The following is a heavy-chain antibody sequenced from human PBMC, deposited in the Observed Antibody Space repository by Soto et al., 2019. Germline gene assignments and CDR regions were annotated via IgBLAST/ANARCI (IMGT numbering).Heavy chain of an antibody. CDR3: ARDGSTSWYSYDYHGMDV. V-gene: IGHV3-7*03. J-gene: IGHJ6*02. D-gene: IGHD5-18*01. CDR2: INQDGSEK. CDR1: GFTFSSHW. Sequence: EVQVVESGGGLVQPGGSLRLSCAASGFTFSSHWMTWVRQVPGKGLEWVANINQDGSEKNYVDSVKGRFTISRDNAKNSLYLQMSSLRAEDTALYYCARDGSTSWYSYDYHGMDVWGQGTTVTVSS.